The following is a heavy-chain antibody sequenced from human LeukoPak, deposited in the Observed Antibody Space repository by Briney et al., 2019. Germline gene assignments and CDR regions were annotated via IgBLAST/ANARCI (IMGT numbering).Heavy chain of an antibody. Sequence: ASVKVSCKASGYTFTSYDINWVRQATGQGLEWVGWMNPNSGNTGYAQKFQGRVTMTRNTSISTANMELSSLRSDDTAVYYCASSHYYGSGSYSLPIYYYYGMDVWGQGTTVTVSS. D-gene: IGHD3-10*01. CDR2: MNPNSGNT. CDR3: ASSHYYGSGSYSLPIYYYYGMDV. CDR1: GYTFTSYD. V-gene: IGHV1-8*01. J-gene: IGHJ6*02.